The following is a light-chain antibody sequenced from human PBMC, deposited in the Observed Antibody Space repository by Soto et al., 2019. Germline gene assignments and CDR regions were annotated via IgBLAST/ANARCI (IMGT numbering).Light chain of an antibody. CDR2: DVS. V-gene: IGLV2-14*01. Sequence: QSALTQPASVSGSPGQSITISCTGTRSDVGGYNYVSWYQQHPGKATKLMIYDVSNRPSGVSNRFSGSKSGNTASLTISGLQAEDEADYYCSSYTSSSAYVFGPGTKVTVL. CDR1: RSDVGGYNY. CDR3: SSYTSSSAYV. J-gene: IGLJ1*01.